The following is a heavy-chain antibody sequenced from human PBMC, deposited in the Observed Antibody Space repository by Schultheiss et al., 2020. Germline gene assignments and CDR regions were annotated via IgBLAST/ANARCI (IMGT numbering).Heavy chain of an antibody. CDR1: GFSLTTSGMC. J-gene: IGHJ5*02. D-gene: IGHD3-16*01. CDR3: AREIRGGGWFDP. Sequence: SGPTLVKPTQTLSLTCTFSGFSLTTSGMCVSWIRQPPGKALEWLARIDWDDDKYYSTSLKTRLTISKDTSKNQVVLTMTNMDPVYTATYYCAREIRGGGWFDPWGQGTLGTVSS. CDR2: IDWDDDK. V-gene: IGHV2-70*11.